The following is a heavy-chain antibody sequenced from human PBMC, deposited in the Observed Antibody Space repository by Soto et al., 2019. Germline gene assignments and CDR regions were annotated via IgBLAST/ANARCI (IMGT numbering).Heavy chain of an antibody. D-gene: IGHD3-9*01. CDR3: VVLRYFDWLLPIDY. V-gene: IGHV4-34*01. J-gene: IGHJ4*02. CDR1: GGSFSGYY. CDR2: INHSGST. Sequence: PSETLSLTCAVYGGSFSGYYWSWIRQPPGKGLEWIGEINHSGSTNYNPSLKSRVTISVDTSKNQFSLKLSSVTAADTAVYYCVVLRYFDWLLPIDYWGQGTLVTVSS.